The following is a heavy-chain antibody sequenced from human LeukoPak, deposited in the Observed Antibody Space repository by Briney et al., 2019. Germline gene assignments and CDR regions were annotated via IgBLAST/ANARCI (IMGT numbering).Heavy chain of an antibody. Sequence: GRSLRLSCVDSGFTFTFGSFGMHWVRQAPGKGLEWVAVITSDGVTTDYRASGKGGSTTSRDNSRTPRFLQLTSLRPEATAVYYCARPRPPDSTVTPFEYWGQGTLVTVSS. V-gene: IGHV3-30*03. CDR1: GFTFTFGSFG. CDR3: ARPRPPDSTVTPFEY. D-gene: IGHD4-17*01. CDR2: ITSDGVTT. J-gene: IGHJ4*02.